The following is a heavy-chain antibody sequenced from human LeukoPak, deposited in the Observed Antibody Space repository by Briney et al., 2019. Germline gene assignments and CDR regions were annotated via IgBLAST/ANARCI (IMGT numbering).Heavy chain of an antibody. CDR2: IYHSGSI. CDR3: ARGLASGGIFDI. Sequence: PSQTLSLTCTVSGGSITSGGYYWTWIRQSPGKGLEWIGNIYHSGSIKYNPSLKSRVTKSIDTAKNQFSLKLSSINDADTAVYYCARGLASGGIFDIWGQGTRVTVSS. D-gene: IGHD3-10*01. CDR1: GGSITSGGYY. V-gene: IGHV4-30-2*06. J-gene: IGHJ3*02.